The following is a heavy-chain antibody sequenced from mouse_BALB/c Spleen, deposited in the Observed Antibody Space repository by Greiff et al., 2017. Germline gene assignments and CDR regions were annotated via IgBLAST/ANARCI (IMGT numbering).Heavy chain of an antibody. CDR3: ARKIHYYSYWDFDV. CDR2: INPNNGGT. Sequence: VQLQQSGPELVKPGASVKIPCKASGYTFTDYNMDWVKQSHGKSLEWIGDINPNNGGTIYNQKFKGKATLTVDKSSSTAYMELRSLTSEDTAVYYCARKIHYYSYWDFDVWGAGTTVTVSS. D-gene: IGHD1-2*01. CDR1: GYTFTDYN. V-gene: IGHV1-18*01. J-gene: IGHJ1*01.